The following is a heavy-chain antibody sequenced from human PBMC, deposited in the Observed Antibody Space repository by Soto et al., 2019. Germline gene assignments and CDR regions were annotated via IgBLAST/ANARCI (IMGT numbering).Heavy chain of an antibody. V-gene: IGHV1-46*03. CDR2: INLSGGST. Sequence: QVQLVQSGAEEKKPGASVKVSCKASGYTFSSYYMHWVRQAPGQGLEWVGTINLSGGSTSYAQRFQGKVLMPSDASSRSVYMDLSSLRSEGTAVYSRARLSPERLVELLSSSRITRYYHMHVWGNGTTVTVSS. D-gene: IGHD6-25*01. CDR3: ARLSPERLVELLSSSRITRYYHMHV. J-gene: IGHJ6*03. CDR1: GYTFSSYY.